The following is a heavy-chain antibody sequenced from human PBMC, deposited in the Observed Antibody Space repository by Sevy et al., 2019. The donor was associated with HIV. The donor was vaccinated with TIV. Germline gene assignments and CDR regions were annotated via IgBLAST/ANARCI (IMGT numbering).Heavy chain of an antibody. D-gene: IGHD6-19*01. CDR3: AKGGVRVGGTYGVFYFDY. J-gene: IGHJ4*02. Sequence: GGSLRLSCAASGFTFSTYAMSWVRQAPGKGLEWVSGISGGGGTTYYADSVKGRFTIPRDNAKNTLYLQMNSLPAEDTAVDYCAKGGVRVGGTYGVFYFDYWGQGTLVTVSS. V-gene: IGHV3-23*01. CDR1: GFTFSTYA. CDR2: ISGGGGTT.